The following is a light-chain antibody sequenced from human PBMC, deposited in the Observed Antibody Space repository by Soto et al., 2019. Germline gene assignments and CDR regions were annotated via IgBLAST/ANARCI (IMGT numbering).Light chain of an antibody. V-gene: IGKV1-5*01. CDR3: QQYNSYSYT. CDR1: QSVSAW. J-gene: IGKJ5*01. Sequence: DIQMTQSPSTLSASVGDRVTITCRASQSVSAWLAWYQQKPGKAHNXLIYDASTLESGVPSRFRGNGSGTELTITISSLQPDDFATYYCQQYNSYSYTFGQGTRLEIK. CDR2: DAS.